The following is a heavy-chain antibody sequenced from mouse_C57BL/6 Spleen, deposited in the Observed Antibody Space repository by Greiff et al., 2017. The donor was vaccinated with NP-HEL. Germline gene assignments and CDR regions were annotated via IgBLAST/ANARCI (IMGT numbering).Heavy chain of an antibody. Sequence: EVKLVESGPELVKPGASVKMSCKATGYTFTDYNMHWVKQSHGKSLEWIGEIKPKNGGTSYNQKFKGKATLTVNKSSSTAYMELRSLTSEDSAVYYCAKTDYYGSSYDFDYWGKGTTLTVSS. V-gene: IGHV1-22*01. J-gene: IGHJ2*01. CDR2: IKPKNGGT. CDR3: AKTDYYGSSYDFDY. CDR1: GYTFTDYN. D-gene: IGHD1-1*01.